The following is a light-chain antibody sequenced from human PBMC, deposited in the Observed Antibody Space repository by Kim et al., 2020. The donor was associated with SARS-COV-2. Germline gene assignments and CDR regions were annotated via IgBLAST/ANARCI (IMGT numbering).Light chain of an antibody. Sequence: SPGEKATLSCGASQRVGSDNVAWYQHKPGLPPRLLIFGASRRATGVPGRFTGSGSGSDFTLTIDRLEPEDFAVYSCQQYGGSPRTFGQGTKVDIK. CDR3: QQYGGSPRT. CDR2: GAS. J-gene: IGKJ1*01. V-gene: IGKV3D-20*01. CDR1: QRVGSDN.